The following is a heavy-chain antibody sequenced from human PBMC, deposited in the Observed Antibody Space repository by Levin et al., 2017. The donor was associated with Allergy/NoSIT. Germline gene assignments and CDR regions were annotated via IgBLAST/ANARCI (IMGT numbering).Heavy chain of an antibody. Sequence: GGSLRLSCKASGYTFTSYSMSWVRQAPGQGLEWLGWISVYKGDTNYAQKFQGRVSMTTDTSTSTVYMELRSLRSDDTAVYYCVRVVPTSDAFDIWGQGTMVTVSS. J-gene: IGHJ3*02. D-gene: IGHD5-12*01. CDR3: VRVVPTSDAFDI. V-gene: IGHV1-18*01. CDR1: GYTFTSYS. CDR2: ISVYKGDT.